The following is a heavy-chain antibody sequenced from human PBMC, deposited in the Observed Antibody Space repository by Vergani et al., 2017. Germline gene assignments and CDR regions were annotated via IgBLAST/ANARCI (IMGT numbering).Heavy chain of an antibody. J-gene: IGHJ4*02. V-gene: IGHV3-43*02. CDR3: AKGRGFRGRGVLE. CDR2: ITYNGGRT. Sequence: EVQLLESGGGLVQPGGSLRLSCAASGFTFNIYAMSWVRQAPGKGLEWVSTITYNGGRTYYADSVTGRFTISRDNSKNSLYLQMNSLRTEDTALYYCAKGRGFRGRGVLEWGQGTLVTVSS. CDR1: GFTFNIYA. D-gene: IGHD3-10*01.